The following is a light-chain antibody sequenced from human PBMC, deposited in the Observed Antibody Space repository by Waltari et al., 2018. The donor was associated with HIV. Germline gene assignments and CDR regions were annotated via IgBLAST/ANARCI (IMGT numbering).Light chain of an antibody. Sequence: QAAVTQEPSLTVSPGGTIILTCGSSEGAVTSKHYAYWFQQKAGPAPTTLIYDTTQRHLWTPARFSAFLLVDKAVLTLSGALSEDEAVYYCMLFFGATRIFGGGTTVTV. V-gene: IGLV7-46*01. CDR2: DTT. CDR1: EGAVTSKHY. CDR3: MLFFGATRI. J-gene: IGLJ2*01.